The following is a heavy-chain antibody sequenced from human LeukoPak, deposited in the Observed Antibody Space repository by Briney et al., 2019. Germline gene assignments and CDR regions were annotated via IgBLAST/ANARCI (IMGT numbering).Heavy chain of an antibody. Sequence: GGFLRLSCAASGFTFSSYAMSWVRQAPGKGLEWVSGINDSGDSTYYADSVKGRFTISRDNSKNTLYLQMNSLRAEDTAVYYCARRDAFSLGFFDYWGQGTLVTVSS. CDR1: GFTFSSYA. CDR2: INDSGDST. V-gene: IGHV3-23*01. D-gene: IGHD5-24*01. J-gene: IGHJ4*02. CDR3: ARRDAFSLGFFDY.